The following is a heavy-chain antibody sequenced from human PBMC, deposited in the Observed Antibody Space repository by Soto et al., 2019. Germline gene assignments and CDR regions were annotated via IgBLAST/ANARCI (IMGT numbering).Heavy chain of an antibody. V-gene: IGHV4-59*12. D-gene: IGHD2-21*02. CDR1: GGSINSYY. CDR3: AKTALGWLDH. Sequence: PSETLSLTCSVSGGSINSYYWSWIRQPPGKGLEWIGYIFYSGRSGSTNYNPSLKSRVTISVDTSKNQFSLKVSSVTAADTAVYYRAKTALGWLDHWGQGTLVTVSS. CDR2: IFYSGRSGST. J-gene: IGHJ5*02.